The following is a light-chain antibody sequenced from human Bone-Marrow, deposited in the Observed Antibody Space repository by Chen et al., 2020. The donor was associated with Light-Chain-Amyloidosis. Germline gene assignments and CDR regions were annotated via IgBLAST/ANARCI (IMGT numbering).Light chain of an antibody. CDR3: QVWDRSSDRPV. V-gene: IGLV3-21*02. J-gene: IGLJ3*02. CDR2: DDS. CDR1: NIGSTS. Sequence: SFLLTMPSSVPEAPGPMATIPCGGNNIGSTSVHWYQQTPGQAPLLVVYDDSDRPSGIPERLSGSNSGNTATLTISRVEAGDEADYYCQVWDRSSDRPVFGGGTKLTVL.